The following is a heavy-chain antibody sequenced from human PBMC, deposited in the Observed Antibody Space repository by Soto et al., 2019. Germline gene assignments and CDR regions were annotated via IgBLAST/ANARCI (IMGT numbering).Heavy chain of an antibody. V-gene: IGHV4-61*01. D-gene: IGHD7-27*01. CDR1: GGSVSSGSYY. J-gene: IGHJ5*01. CDR3: AKKLGMSWFDS. Sequence: PSETLSLTCTVSGGSVSSGSYYWSWIRQPPGKGLEWIGYIYYSGSTNYNPSLKSRVTISVDTSKNQFSLKLSSVTAADTAVYYCAKKLGMSWFDSWGQGSLVTVSS. CDR2: IYYSGST.